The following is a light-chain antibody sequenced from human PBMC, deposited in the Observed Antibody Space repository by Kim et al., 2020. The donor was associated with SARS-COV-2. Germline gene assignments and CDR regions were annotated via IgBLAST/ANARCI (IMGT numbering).Light chain of an antibody. CDR1: QSIIND. CDR2: VAS. Sequence: SLYPGERATHSCTASQSIINDLGWYQIIHGQPPGLLILVASNMAAGVPARVSGSGSGTDFTLTICSLEPKDFALYYSLQRHDWPLSVGGGTKLEIK. V-gene: IGKV3-11*01. CDR3: LQRHDWPLS. J-gene: IGKJ4*01.